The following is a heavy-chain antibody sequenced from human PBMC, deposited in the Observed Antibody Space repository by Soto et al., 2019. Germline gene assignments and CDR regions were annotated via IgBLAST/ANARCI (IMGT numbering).Heavy chain of an antibody. Sequence: ESGGDVVQPGRSLRLSCAASGFTFSSYGMHWVRQAPGKGLEWVAVIWYDGSNKYYADSVKGRFTISRDNSKNTLYLQMNSLGAEDTAVYYCARIPQIAVAGTRFGYFDLWGRGTLVTVSS. V-gene: IGHV3-33*01. J-gene: IGHJ2*01. D-gene: IGHD6-19*01. CDR1: GFTFSSYG. CDR3: ARIPQIAVAGTRFGYFDL. CDR2: IWYDGSNK.